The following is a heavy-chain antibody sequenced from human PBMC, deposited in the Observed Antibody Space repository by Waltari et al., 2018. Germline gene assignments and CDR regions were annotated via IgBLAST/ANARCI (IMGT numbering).Heavy chain of an antibody. CDR2: INSRGNTI. V-gene: IGHV3-11*01. CDR1: GFTFSDYY. Sequence: QAQLVESGGGLVKPGGSLRLSCAASGFTFSDYYMSWIRQAPGKGLDGVSYINSRGNTIYYADSVKGRFTISRDNAKNSLYLQMNSLRVEDTAVYYCASGGLVVIVAATHWGQGTLVTVSS. J-gene: IGHJ4*02. CDR3: ASGGLVVIVAATH. D-gene: IGHD2-15*01.